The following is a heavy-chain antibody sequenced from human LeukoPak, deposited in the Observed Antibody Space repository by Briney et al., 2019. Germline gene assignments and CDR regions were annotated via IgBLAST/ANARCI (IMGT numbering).Heavy chain of an antibody. J-gene: IGHJ6*03. V-gene: IGHV1-2*02. CDR2: INPNSGGT. Sequence: ASVKVSCKASGYTFTGYYIHWVRQAPGQGLEWMGWINPNSGGTNYAQKFQGRVTMTRDTSISTAYMELSRLRSDDTAVYYCAREYDYGDYYYYYYMDVWGKGTTVTVSS. D-gene: IGHD4-17*01. CDR3: AREYDYGDYYYYYYMDV. CDR1: GYTFTGYY.